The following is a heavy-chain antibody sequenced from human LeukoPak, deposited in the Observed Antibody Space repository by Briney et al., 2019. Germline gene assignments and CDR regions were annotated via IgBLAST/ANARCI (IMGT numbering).Heavy chain of an antibody. Sequence: GGSLRLSCAAPGFTFTRHWMGWVRQAPGKGLEWVASVKKDGNQYSVDSVKGRFIISRDNARNSLSLQMSSLRAEDTAVYYCARLILTSDDGYWGQGTLVTVSS. J-gene: IGHJ4*02. D-gene: IGHD3-16*02. V-gene: IGHV3-7*01. CDR3: ARLILTSDDGY. CDR1: GFTFTRHW. CDR2: VKKDGNQ.